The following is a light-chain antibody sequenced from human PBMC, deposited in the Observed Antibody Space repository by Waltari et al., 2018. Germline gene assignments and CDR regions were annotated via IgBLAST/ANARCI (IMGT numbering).Light chain of an antibody. Sequence: EIVLTQSPGTLSLSPGDRATLSCRASQSVPSSYLAWYQQKPGQAPRLLISAASNGATGIPDRFSGSESGTDFTLTISRLEPEDFAVDYCQQYGSLPWTFGQGTKVEIK. CDR3: QQYGSLPWT. CDR2: AAS. CDR1: QSVPSSY. J-gene: IGKJ1*01. V-gene: IGKV3-20*01.